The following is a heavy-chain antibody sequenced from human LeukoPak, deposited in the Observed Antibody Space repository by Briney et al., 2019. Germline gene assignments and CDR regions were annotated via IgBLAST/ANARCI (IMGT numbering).Heavy chain of an antibody. D-gene: IGHD3-10*01. V-gene: IGHV1-2*02. CDR3: ARRITMARGVIGWFDP. J-gene: IGHJ5*02. CDR2: INPNSGGT. CDR1: GYTFTGYY. Sequence: ASVKVSCKASGYTFTGYYMHWVRQAPGQGGEWMGWINPNSGGTNYAQKFQGRVTMTRDTSISTAYMELSRLRSDDTAVYYCARRITMARGVIGWFDPWGQGTLVTVSS.